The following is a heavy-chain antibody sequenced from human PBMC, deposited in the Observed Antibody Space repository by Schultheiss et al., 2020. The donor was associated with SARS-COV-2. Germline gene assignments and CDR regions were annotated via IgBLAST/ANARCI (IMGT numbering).Heavy chain of an antibody. D-gene: IGHD2-2*01. Sequence: GGSLRLSCAASGFTFSSYSMNWVRQAPGKGLEWVAVISYDGSNKYYADSVKGRFTISRDNAKNSLYLQMNSLRAEDTAVYYCARVRIVVVPAAIPKDNYYMDVWGKGTTVTVSS. J-gene: IGHJ6*03. CDR2: ISYDGSNK. V-gene: IGHV3-30*03. CDR3: ARVRIVVVPAAIPKDNYYMDV. CDR1: GFTFSSYS.